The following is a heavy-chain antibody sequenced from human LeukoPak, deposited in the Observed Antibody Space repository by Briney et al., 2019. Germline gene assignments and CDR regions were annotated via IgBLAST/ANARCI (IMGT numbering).Heavy chain of an antibody. J-gene: IGHJ4*02. V-gene: IGHV3-11*01. CDR3: ARAGQSDY. Sequence: GGSLRLSCAASGFTFSDYYMTWIRQAPGKGLEWVSSISGGSRTINYADSVKGRFTTSRDNAKNSLFLQVNSLRAEDTAVYYCARAGQSDYWGQGTLVTVSS. CDR2: ISGGSRTI. CDR1: GFTFSDYY.